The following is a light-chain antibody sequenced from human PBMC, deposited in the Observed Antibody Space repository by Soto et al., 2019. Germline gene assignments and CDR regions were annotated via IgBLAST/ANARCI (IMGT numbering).Light chain of an antibody. J-gene: IGKJ1*01. CDR3: QQYGSSPPWT. V-gene: IGKV3-20*01. CDR2: GAS. CDR1: ESVTSSY. Sequence: EIVLTQSPGTLSLSPGERATLSCRASESVTSSYLAWYQQKPGQALRLLIYGASSRATGIPDRFSGSGSGTDFTLTINRLEPEDFAVYYCQQYGSSPPWTFGQGTKVDIK.